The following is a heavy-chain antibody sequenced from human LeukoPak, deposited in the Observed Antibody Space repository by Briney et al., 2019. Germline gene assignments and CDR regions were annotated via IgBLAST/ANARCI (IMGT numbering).Heavy chain of an antibody. V-gene: IGHV3-23*01. CDR1: GFTFSSYS. CDR3: AKDRFGHTDQRPLAVDS. Sequence: GGSLRLSCAASGFTFSSYSMNWVRQAPGKGLEWVSGIGGSGIRTYYADSVRGRFTVSRDNSKNILTLHLSSLRVEDTALYYCAKDRFGHTDQRPLAVDSWGQGTLVIVSS. J-gene: IGHJ4*02. D-gene: IGHD3-10*01. CDR2: IGGSGIRT.